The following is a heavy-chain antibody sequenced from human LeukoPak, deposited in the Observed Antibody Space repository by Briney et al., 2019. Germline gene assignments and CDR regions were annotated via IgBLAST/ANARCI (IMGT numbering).Heavy chain of an antibody. CDR3: TTEAYDSSGYYSPRYYYGMDV. D-gene: IGHD3-22*01. Sequence: PGGSLRLSCAASGFTFGDYAMSWFRQAPGKGLEWVGFIRSKAYGGTTEYAASVKGRFTISRDDSKSIAYLQMNSLKTEDTAVYYCTTEAYDSSGYYSPRYYYGMDVWGQGTTVTVSS. CDR1: GFTFGDYA. CDR2: IRSKAYGGTT. V-gene: IGHV3-49*03. J-gene: IGHJ6*02.